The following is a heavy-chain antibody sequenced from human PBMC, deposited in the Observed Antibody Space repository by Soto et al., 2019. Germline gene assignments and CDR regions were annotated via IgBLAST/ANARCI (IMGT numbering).Heavy chain of an antibody. Sequence: PSETLSLTCTVTGGTISGYYWTWIRQSAGGGLEWIGRLYSSGSTNYKPYLTSRVTISLDTSMNHFSLRLSSVTAADTAVYYCARGQRFSDWFDPWGQGTLVTVS. CDR1: GGTISGYY. V-gene: IGHV4-4*07. CDR2: LYSSGST. D-gene: IGHD3-3*01. CDR3: ARGQRFSDWFDP. J-gene: IGHJ5*02.